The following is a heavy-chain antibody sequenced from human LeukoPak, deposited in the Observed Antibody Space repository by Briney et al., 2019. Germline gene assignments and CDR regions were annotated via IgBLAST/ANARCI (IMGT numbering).Heavy chain of an antibody. Sequence: GGSLRLSCAASGFTFSSYAMHWVRQAPGKGLEWVSGINWNGGSTGYADSVKGRFTISRDNAKNSLYLQMNSLRAEDTALYYCARDAGYSSSWRFNWFDPWGQGTLVTVSS. CDR2: INWNGGST. J-gene: IGHJ5*02. CDR3: ARDAGYSSSWRFNWFDP. D-gene: IGHD6-13*01. V-gene: IGHV3-20*04. CDR1: GFTFSSYA.